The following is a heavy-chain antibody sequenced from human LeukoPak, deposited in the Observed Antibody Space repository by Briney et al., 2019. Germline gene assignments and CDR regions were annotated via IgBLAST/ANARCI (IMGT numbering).Heavy chain of an antibody. D-gene: IGHD6-19*01. CDR2: IYTSGST. CDR3: ARERVRSGWAYDI. V-gene: IGHV4-61*02. CDR1: GDSISSGSYY. J-gene: IGHJ3*02. Sequence: SETLSLTCTVSGDSISSGSYYWSWIRQPAGTGLEWIGRIYTSGSTNYNPSLKSRVTISVDTSKNQFSLKLSSVTATDTAVYYCARERVRSGWAYDIWGQGTMVTVSS.